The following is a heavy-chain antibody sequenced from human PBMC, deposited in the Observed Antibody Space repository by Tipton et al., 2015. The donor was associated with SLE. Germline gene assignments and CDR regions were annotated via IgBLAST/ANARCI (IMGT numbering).Heavy chain of an antibody. V-gene: IGHV4-59*12. Sequence: TLSLTCSVSGGSISGSYWSWIRQPPRKGLEWIGYIYYSGSTNYNPSLMSRVTISVDTSKNQFSLKLSSVTAADTAVYYCARDGAARGDFDYWGQGTLVTVSS. D-gene: IGHD6-6*01. J-gene: IGHJ4*02. CDR2: IYYSGST. CDR3: ARDGAARGDFDY. CDR1: GGSISGSY.